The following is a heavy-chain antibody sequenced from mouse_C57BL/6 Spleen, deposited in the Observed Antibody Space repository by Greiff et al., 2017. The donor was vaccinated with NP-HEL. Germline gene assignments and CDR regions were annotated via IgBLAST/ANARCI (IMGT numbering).Heavy chain of an antibody. V-gene: IGHV3-6*01. CDR2: ISYDGSN. CDR3: ARYSRDAMDY. Sequence: EVKLMESGPGLVKPSQSLSLTCSVTGYSITSGYYWNWIRQFPGNKLEWMGYISYDGSNNYNPSLKNRISITRDTSKNQFFLKLNSVTTEDTATYYCARYSRDAMDYWGQGTSVTVSS. D-gene: IGHD2-5*01. J-gene: IGHJ4*01. CDR1: GYSITSGYY.